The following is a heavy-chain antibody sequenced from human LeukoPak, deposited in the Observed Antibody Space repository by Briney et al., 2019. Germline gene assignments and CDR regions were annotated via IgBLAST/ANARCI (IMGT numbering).Heavy chain of an antibody. D-gene: IGHD1-14*01. CDR1: GGSISSSNW. CDR2: IFLSGRT. CDR3: ARHNAEYYYYYYMDV. J-gene: IGHJ6*03. V-gene: IGHV4-4*02. Sequence: NPSGTLSLTCAVSGGSISSSNWWTWVRQPPGKGLEWIGEIFLSGRTIYNPSLKSRVTMSVDKSNNQFSLKLSSVTAADTAVYYCARHNAEYYYYYYMDVWGKGTTVTISS.